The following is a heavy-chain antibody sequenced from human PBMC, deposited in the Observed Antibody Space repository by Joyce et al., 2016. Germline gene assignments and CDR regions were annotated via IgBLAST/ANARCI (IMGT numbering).Heavy chain of an antibody. D-gene: IGHD3-22*01. CDR3: ARAGYYHTSGYYYPNVDY. CDR1: GDSVSSNSAA. CDR2: TDNRSKWNN. Sequence: QVQLQQSGPGLVKPSQTLSLTCAISGDSVSSNSAAWNWIRQSPSRGHEWLGRTDNRSKWNNDYAVSVKSRITNNPETPKNQFSLQLNSVTPEDAAVYYCARAGYYHTSGYYYPNVDYWGPGTLVTVSS. J-gene: IGHJ4*02. V-gene: IGHV6-1*01.